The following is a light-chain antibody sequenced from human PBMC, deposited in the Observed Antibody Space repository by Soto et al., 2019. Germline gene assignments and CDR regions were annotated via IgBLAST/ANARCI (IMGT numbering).Light chain of an antibody. CDR3: QQYNNWPPT. Sequence: EIVMTQSPATLSVSPGERATLSCRASQSVSSNLAWYQQKPGQAPRLLIYGASTRATGIPARFSGSGSGTEFTLPISSLQSEDFAVYYCQQYNNWPPTFGPWTKVDIK. CDR2: GAS. V-gene: IGKV3-15*01. J-gene: IGKJ3*01. CDR1: QSVSSN.